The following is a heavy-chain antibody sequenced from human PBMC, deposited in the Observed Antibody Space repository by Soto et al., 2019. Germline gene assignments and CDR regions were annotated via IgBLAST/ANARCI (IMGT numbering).Heavy chain of an antibody. CDR1: GFTFNNYG. Sequence: QVQLVESGGGVVQPGRSLRLSCAASGFTFNNYGMHWVRQAPGKGLEWLAVIRNHGSHSSYANSVKGRFTISRDNSKNTLYLQMSSLRAEDTAVYYCARRQIPPPTRGAANARGGMDVWRQGTRVTVSS. V-gene: IGHV3-33*01. CDR3: ARRQIPPPTRGAANARGGMDV. J-gene: IGHJ6*02. D-gene: IGHD6-13*01. CDR2: IRNHGSHS.